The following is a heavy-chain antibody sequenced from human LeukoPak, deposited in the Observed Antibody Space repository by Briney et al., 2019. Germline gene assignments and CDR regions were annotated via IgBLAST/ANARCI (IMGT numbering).Heavy chain of an antibody. CDR1: GGSISSGGYY. CDR2: IYYSGNT. D-gene: IGHD1-26*01. CDR3: GRRESYSRGFDY. Sequence: PSQTLSLTCTVSGGSISSGGYYWTWIRQHPGKGLEWIGYIYYSGNTYYNPSLKSRVTISVDTSKNQFSLKLSSVTAADTAVYYCGRRESYSRGFDYWGQGTLVTVSS. V-gene: IGHV4-31*03. J-gene: IGHJ4*02.